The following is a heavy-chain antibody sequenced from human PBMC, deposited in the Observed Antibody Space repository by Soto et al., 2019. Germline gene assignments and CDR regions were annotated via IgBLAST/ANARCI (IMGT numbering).Heavy chain of an antibody. V-gene: IGHV3-48*02. CDR2: ISSSCSTI. Sequence: GGSLILYCAASGFILSSYSMNWVRQAPGKGLEWVSYISSSCSTIYYADPVKRRFTNSRGNAKNSLYLPMNSLRDEGRDVHYLARDALIAAPDYWGQGTLVTVSS. D-gene: IGHD6-6*01. CDR3: ARDALIAAPDY. CDR1: GFILSSYS. J-gene: IGHJ4*02.